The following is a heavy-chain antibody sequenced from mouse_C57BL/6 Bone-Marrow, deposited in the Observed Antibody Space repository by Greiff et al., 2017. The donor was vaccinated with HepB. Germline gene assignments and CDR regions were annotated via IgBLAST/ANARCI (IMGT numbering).Heavy chain of an antibody. CDR3: ARYGYYNY. J-gene: IGHJ2*01. D-gene: IGHD2-3*01. Sequence: VQLQESGAELARPGASVKMSCKASGYTFTSYTMHWVKQRPGQGLEWIGYINPSSGYTKYKQKFKDKATLTADKTSSTAYMQLSSLTSEDSAVYYCARYGYYNYWGQGTTLTVSS. V-gene: IGHV1-4*01. CDR2: INPSSGYT. CDR1: GYTFTSYT.